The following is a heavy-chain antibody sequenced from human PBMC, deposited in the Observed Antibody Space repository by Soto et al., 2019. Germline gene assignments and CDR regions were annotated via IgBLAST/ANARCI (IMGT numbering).Heavy chain of an antibody. CDR3: ARGDCSGGSCYSGVI. J-gene: IGHJ3*02. CDR1: GGSISSSNW. CDR2: IYHSGST. D-gene: IGHD2-15*01. V-gene: IGHV4-4*02. Sequence: QVQLQESGPGLVKPSGTLSLTCAVSGGSISSSNWWSWVRQPPGKALAWIGEIYHSGSTNYNPSLTSRVTISVDKSRKQFSLKLSSVTAAETAVYYCARGDCSGGSCYSGVIWGQGTMVTVSS.